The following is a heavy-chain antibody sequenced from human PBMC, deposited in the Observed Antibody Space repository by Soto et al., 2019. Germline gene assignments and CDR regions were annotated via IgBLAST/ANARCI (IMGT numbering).Heavy chain of an antibody. V-gene: IGHV1-18*01. D-gene: IGHD3-9*01. CDR1: GYTFTSYG. J-gene: IGHJ6*02. CDR3: AREPNYDILTGYYYGMDV. CDR2: ISAYNGNT. Sequence: ASVKVSCKASGYTFTSYGISWVRQAPGQGLEWMGWISAYNGNTNYAQKLQGRVTMTTDTSTSTAYMELRSLRSDDTAVYYCAREPNYDILTGYYYGMDVWGQGTTVTVSS.